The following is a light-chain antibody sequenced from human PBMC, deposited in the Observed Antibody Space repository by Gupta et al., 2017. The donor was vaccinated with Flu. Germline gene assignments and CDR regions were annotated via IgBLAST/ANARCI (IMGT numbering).Light chain of an antibody. Sequence: RATLSCSASQSTTISNLAWYQQKPGQAPLLLIYGASGTATDTPVRFSGSGSGTDFTLSSIRLEPEDFAVYSCHQYGSSPGTVGQGTKVEIK. CDR2: GAS. CDR1: QSTTISN. CDR3: HQYGSSPGT. J-gene: IGKJ1*01. V-gene: IGKV3-20*01.